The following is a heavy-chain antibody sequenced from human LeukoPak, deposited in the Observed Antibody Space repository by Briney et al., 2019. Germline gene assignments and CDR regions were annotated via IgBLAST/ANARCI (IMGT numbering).Heavy chain of an antibody. J-gene: IGHJ4*02. D-gene: IGHD6-19*01. CDR3: AKRRGIAVAGTGE. V-gene: IGHV3-23*01. CDR1: GFTFSSHA. Sequence: GGSLRLSCAASGFTFSSHAMSWVRRAPGKGLEWVSAIDYSGGSTYYADSVKGRFTISRDNSKNTLYLQMNSLRAEDTAVYYCAKRRGIAVAGTGEWGQGTLVTVSS. CDR2: IDYSGGST.